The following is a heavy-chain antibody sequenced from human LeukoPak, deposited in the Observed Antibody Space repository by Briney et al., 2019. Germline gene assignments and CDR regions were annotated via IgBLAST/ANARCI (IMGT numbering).Heavy chain of an antibody. Sequence: PSETLSLTCAVSGYSISNGYYWVWIRQPPGRGLEWIGSLYHSDSAYYNTSLRSRVSMSVDTSKNQFSLTLSLVTAADTAVYYCARQHDSYYYYYIDVRGSGTTVTVSS. CDR1: GYSISNGYY. J-gene: IGHJ6*03. CDR3: ARQHDSYYYYYIDV. CDR2: LYHSDSA. V-gene: IGHV4-38-2*01.